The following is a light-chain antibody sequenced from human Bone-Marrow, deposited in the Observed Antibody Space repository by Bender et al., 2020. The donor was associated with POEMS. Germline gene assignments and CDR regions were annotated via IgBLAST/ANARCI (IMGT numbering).Light chain of an antibody. Sequence: QSVLTQPPSASGSPGQRVTISCSGSKSNIGSNYVYWYQQMSGTAPRVLMHNDDERPSGVPDRFSGSRSGTSASLAISGLRSEDEADYYCASWDDTFNGPIFGGGTKLTVL. CDR3: ASWDDTFNGPI. V-gene: IGLV1-47*02. CDR1: KSNIGSNY. J-gene: IGLJ2*01. CDR2: NDD.